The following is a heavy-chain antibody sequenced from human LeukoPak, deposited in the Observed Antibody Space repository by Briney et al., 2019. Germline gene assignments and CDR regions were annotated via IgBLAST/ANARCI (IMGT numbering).Heavy chain of an antibody. CDR3: ARRRTRPEALDV. Sequence: GESLKISCRGSGYSFTNYWIGWVRQMPGKGLEWMGVIYPGDSDTRYSPSLQGQVTISADKSINTAYLQWSSLKASDTAMYYCARRRTRPEALDVWGQGTMVTVSS. J-gene: IGHJ3*01. CDR2: IYPGDSDT. V-gene: IGHV5-51*01. D-gene: IGHD1-14*01. CDR1: GYSFTNYW.